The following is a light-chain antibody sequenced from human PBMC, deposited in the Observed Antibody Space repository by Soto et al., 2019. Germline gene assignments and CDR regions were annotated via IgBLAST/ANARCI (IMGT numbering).Light chain of an antibody. CDR3: QHYNSWPLT. Sequence: ELVLTQSPGTLSLSPGERATLSCRASQSIASSYFGWYQQKPGQAPRLLIYGTSSRATGIPDRFSGSGSGTDFTLTISRLEPEDVAVYYCQHYNSWPLTFGGGTKVEIK. J-gene: IGKJ4*01. CDR1: QSIASSY. V-gene: IGKV3-20*01. CDR2: GTS.